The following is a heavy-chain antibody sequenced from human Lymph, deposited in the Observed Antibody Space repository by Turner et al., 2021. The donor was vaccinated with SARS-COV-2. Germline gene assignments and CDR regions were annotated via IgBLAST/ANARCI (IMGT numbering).Heavy chain of an antibody. Sequence: QVQLVQSVAEVKTPGSSVKVSCKASGGTFSSYHAINWVRQAPGQGREWKGGIIPNCDIANYAQKFEGRVTITADEATNTAYMELSSLRSEDAAVYYCARERGSSSGGVRGMDVWGQGTTVTVSS. CDR1: GGTFSSYHA. CDR2: IIPNCDIA. CDR3: ARERGSSSGGVRGMDV. J-gene: IGHJ6*02. V-gene: IGHV1-69*01. D-gene: IGHD3-16*01.